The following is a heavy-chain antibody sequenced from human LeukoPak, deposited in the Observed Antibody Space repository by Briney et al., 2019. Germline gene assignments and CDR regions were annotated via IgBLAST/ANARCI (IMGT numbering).Heavy chain of an antibody. CDR2: ISSSSSTI. CDR3: ARDGVGGSFDY. CDR1: GFTFSSYS. Sequence: GGSLRLSCAASGFTFSSYSMNWVRQAPGKGLEWVSYISSSSSTIYYADSVKGRFTISRDNAKNSLYLQMNSLRAEDTAVYYCARDGVGGSFDYWGQGTLGTVSS. D-gene: IGHD3-3*01. J-gene: IGHJ4*02. V-gene: IGHV3-48*04.